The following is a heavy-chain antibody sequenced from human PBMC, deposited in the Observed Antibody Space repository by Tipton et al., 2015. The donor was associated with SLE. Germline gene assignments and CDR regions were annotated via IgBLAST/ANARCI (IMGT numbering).Heavy chain of an antibody. CDR1: GGSISSSSYY. D-gene: IGHD7-27*01. Sequence: TLSLTCTVSGGSISSSSYYWGWIRQPPGKGLEWIGYIYYSGSTNYNPSLKSRVTMSVDTSKNQFSLKLSSVTAADTAVYYCARDSALGRMGAFDIWGQGTMVTVSS. V-gene: IGHV4-61*05. CDR2: IYYSGST. J-gene: IGHJ3*02. CDR3: ARDSALGRMGAFDI.